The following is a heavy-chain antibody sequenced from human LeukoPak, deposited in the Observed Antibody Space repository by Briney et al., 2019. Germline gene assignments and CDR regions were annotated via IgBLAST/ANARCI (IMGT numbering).Heavy chain of an antibody. Sequence: ASVKVSCKASGYTFTSYYMHWVRQAPGQGLEWMGWISAYNGNTNYAQKLQGRVTMTTDTSTSTAYMELRSLRSDDTAVYYCARLGGNPPRADYWGQGTLVTVSS. CDR3: ARLGGNPPRADY. V-gene: IGHV1-18*04. CDR2: ISAYNGNT. D-gene: IGHD4-23*01. CDR1: GYTFTSYY. J-gene: IGHJ4*02.